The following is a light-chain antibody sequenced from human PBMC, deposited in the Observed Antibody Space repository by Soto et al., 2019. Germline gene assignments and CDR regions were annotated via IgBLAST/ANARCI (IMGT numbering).Light chain of an antibody. CDR1: QSISDW. V-gene: IGKV1-5*03. CDR3: QHYNSYSGT. CDR2: KAS. Sequence: DIQMTQSLSTLSASVGDRVTITCRASQSISDWLAWYQQKPGKAPKLLIYKASSLESGVPSRFSGSGSGTEFTLTISSLQPDDFATYYCQHYNSYSGTFGQGTKVEIK. J-gene: IGKJ1*01.